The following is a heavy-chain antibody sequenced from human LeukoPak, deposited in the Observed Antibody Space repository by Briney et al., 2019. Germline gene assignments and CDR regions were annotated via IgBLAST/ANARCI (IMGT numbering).Heavy chain of an antibody. CDR2: ISAYNGNT. Sequence: ASVKVSCKASGYTFTSYSISWVRQAPGQGREWMGWISAYNGNTNYAQKLQGRVTMTTDTSTSTAYMKLRSLRSDDTAVYYCARVGDMVRGVIITDAFDIWGQGTMVTVSS. CDR3: ARVGDMVRGVIITDAFDI. D-gene: IGHD3-10*01. V-gene: IGHV1-18*01. J-gene: IGHJ3*02. CDR1: GYTFTSYS.